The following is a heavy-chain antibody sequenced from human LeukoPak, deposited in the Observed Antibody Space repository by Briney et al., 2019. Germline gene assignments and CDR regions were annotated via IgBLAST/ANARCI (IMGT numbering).Heavy chain of an antibody. D-gene: IGHD6-19*01. CDR2: VDPEDGET. V-gene: IGHV1-69-2*01. CDR3: ATARYSSGWAFDY. CDR1: GYTFTDYY. J-gene: IGHJ4*02. Sequence: ASVKVPCKVSGYTFTDYYMHWVQQAPGKGLEWMGLVDPEDGETIYAEKFQGRVTITADTSTDTAYMELSSLRSEDTAVYYCATARYSSGWAFDYWGQGTLVTVSS.